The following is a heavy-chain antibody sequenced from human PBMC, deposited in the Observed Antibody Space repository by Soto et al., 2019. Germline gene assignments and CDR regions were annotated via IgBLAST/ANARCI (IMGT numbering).Heavy chain of an antibody. CDR2: IDPSDSYT. J-gene: IGHJ6*02. Sequence: GESLKISCKGSGYSFTSYWISWVRQMPGKGLEWMGRIDPSDSYTNYSPSFQGHVTISADKSISTAYLQWSSLKASDTAMYYCASTVQYSSSWYAKDGMDVWGQGTTVTVSS. V-gene: IGHV5-10-1*01. CDR1: GYSFTSYW. CDR3: ASTVQYSSSWYAKDGMDV. D-gene: IGHD6-13*01.